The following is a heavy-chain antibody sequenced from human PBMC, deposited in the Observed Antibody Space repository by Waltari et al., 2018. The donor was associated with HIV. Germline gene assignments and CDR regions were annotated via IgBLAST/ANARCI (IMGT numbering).Heavy chain of an antibody. CDR2: IYYSGST. J-gene: IGHJ4*02. D-gene: IGHD1-20*01. CDR3: ARRGGITGTNDY. CDR1: GGSISSTISY. V-gene: IGHV4-39*01. Sequence: QLQLQESGPGLVKPSETLSLTCTVSGGSISSTISYWGWIRQPPGMGLEWIGSIYYSGSTYYNPSLRSRVTISVDTSKSQFSLRLSSVTAADTAVYYCARRGGITGTNDYWGQGTLVTVSS.